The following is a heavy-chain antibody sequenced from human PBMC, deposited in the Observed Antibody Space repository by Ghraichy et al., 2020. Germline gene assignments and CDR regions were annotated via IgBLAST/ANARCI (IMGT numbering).Heavy chain of an antibody. Sequence: SVKVSCKASGGTFSSYAISWVRQAPGQGLEWMGRIIPILGIANYAQKFQGRVTITADKSTSTAYMELSSLRSEDTAVYYCARDPSSSSQGANWGQGTLVTVSS. V-gene: IGHV1-69*04. D-gene: IGHD6-6*01. CDR1: GGTFSSYA. CDR3: ARDPSSSSQGAN. CDR2: IIPILGIA. J-gene: IGHJ4*02.